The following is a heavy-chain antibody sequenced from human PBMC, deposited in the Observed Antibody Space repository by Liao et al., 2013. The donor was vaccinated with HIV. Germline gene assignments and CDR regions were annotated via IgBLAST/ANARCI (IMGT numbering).Heavy chain of an antibody. CDR1: GASMGSYY. D-gene: IGHD3-16*01. V-gene: IGHV4-59*01. Sequence: QVHLQESGPRLVKSSETLSLTCSVSGASMGSYYWSWIRQPPGKGLEYIGYMYYAGTTNYNPSLESRVTISVDTSENQFSLRLRSVTAADTAVYYCASVRRGQLVTAHFDSWGQGTLVTVAS. CDR3: ASVRRGQLVTAHFDS. CDR2: MYYAGTT. J-gene: IGHJ4*02.